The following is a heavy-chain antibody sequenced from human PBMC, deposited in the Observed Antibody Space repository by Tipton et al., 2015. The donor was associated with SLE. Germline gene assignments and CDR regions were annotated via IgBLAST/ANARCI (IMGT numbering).Heavy chain of an antibody. V-gene: IGHV4-34*01. D-gene: IGHD6-6*01. CDR2: INHSGST. J-gene: IGHJ6*02. CDR1: GGSFSGYY. Sequence: AGLVKPSETLSLTCAVYGGSFSGYYWSWIRQPPGKGLEWIGEINHSGSTNYNPSLKSRVTISVDTSKNQFSLKLSSVTAAVTAVYYCARHSGVAAQLYYYCGMDVWGQGTTVTVSS. CDR3: ARHSGVAAQLYYYCGMDV.